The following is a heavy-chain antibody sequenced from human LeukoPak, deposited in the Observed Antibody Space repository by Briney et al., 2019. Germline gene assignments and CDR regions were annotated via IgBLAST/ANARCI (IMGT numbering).Heavy chain of an antibody. CDR2: IRSKAYTYAT. CDR3: TTMSYCTNGVCYAY. J-gene: IGHJ4*02. CDR1: GFTFSGSA. V-gene: IGHV3-73*01. D-gene: IGHD2-8*01. Sequence: GGSLKLSCAASGFTFSGSAMPWVRQASGKGLEWVGRIRSKAYTYATGYTASLKGRFTISRDDPKDTAYLQMNSLKTEDTAVYYCTTMSYCTNGVCYAYWGQGTLVTVSS.